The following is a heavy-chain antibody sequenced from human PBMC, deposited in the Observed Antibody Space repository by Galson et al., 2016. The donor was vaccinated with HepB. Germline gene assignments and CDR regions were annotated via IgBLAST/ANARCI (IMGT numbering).Heavy chain of an antibody. V-gene: IGHV5-51*01. CDR2: IYPGDSDV. Sequence: QSGAEVKKPGESLKISCQASGYKFTNYWIGWVRHMPGKGLEWMGVIYPGDSDVRYRPSFQGQVIISADKSVNIVYLQWSSLKASDTAIYCVRPRRSYDAFDFWGQGTMVTVSS. CDR1: GYKFTNYW. CDR3: RPRRSYDAFDF. J-gene: IGHJ3*01. D-gene: IGHD3-10*01.